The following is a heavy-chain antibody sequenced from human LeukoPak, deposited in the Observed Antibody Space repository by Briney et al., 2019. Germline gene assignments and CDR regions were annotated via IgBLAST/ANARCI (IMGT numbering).Heavy chain of an antibody. CDR2: ISADNGNT. D-gene: IGHD6-13*01. CDR3: ARGLAAAGRSYYFDY. J-gene: IGHJ4*02. V-gene: IGHV1-18*01. Sequence: GASVMVSCRASAYTFNTYGVNGVRQAPGQGIEWMGWISADNGNTNYAQKFQGRVTMTIDTSTSSAYMELRSLRSDDTAVYYCARGLAAAGRSYYFDYWGQGALVTVSS. CDR1: AYTFNTYG.